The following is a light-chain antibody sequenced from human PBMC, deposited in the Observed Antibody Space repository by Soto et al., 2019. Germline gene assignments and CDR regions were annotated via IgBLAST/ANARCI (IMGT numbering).Light chain of an antibody. J-gene: IGKJ1*01. Sequence: EIVMTQSPATLSVSPGERATLSCRASQSVGSNLAWYQQKPGQAPRLLIYGASTRATDIPARFSGSGSGTGFALTINSLQSEDFAVYFCQQFNVWHRTFGQGTKVDIK. V-gene: IGKV3-15*01. CDR2: GAS. CDR3: QQFNVWHRT. CDR1: QSVGSN.